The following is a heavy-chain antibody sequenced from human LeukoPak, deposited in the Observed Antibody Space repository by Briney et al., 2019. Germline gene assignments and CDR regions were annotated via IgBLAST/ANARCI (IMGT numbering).Heavy chain of an antibody. CDR1: GGSMSNYY. J-gene: IGHJ4*02. D-gene: IGHD3-10*01. CDR2: IYYSGST. V-gene: IGHV4-59*08. Sequence: SETLSLTCTVSGGSMSNYYWTWMQQPPGKGLEWVGYIYYSGSTNYNPSLKSRVTISVDTSKNQFSLKLSSVTAADTAVYYCARLRDYGSGTYYNDYWGQGTLVTVSS. CDR3: ARLRDYGSGTYYNDY.